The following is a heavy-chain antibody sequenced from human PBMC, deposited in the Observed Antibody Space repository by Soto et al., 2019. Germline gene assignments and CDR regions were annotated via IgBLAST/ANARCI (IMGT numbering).Heavy chain of an antibody. V-gene: IGHV4-34*01. J-gene: IGHJ6*02. CDR1: GGSFIGYY. D-gene: IGHD3-3*01. CDR2: INHSGST. Sequence: PSQTLSLTCAVYGGSFIGYYWRWIRQPPGKGLEWIGEINHSGSTNYNPSLKSRVTISVDTSKNQFSLKLSSVTAADTAVYYCARGLTYYDFWSGYPYYGMDVWGQGTTVTVSS. CDR3: ARGLTYYDFWSGYPYYGMDV.